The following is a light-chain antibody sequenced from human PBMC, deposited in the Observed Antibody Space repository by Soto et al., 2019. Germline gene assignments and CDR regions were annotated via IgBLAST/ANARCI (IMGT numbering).Light chain of an antibody. CDR3: CSYADNSLWV. Sequence: QSALTQPRSVSGSPGQSVTISCTGSSSDVGGSNLVSWYQQHPVKAPKLVIDDVSKQHSGVPDCFSGSKSGNTADLTIAGLHAEYEAVYYNCSYADNSLWVFGGGTKLNVL. V-gene: IGLV2-11*01. CDR2: DVS. CDR1: SSDVGGSNL. J-gene: IGLJ3*02.